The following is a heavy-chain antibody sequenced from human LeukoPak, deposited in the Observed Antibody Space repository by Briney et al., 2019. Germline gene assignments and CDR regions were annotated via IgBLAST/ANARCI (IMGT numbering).Heavy chain of an antibody. CDR1: GGSITSGAYY. D-gene: IGHD5-18*01. J-gene: IGHJ4*02. V-gene: IGHV4-31*03. Sequence: SQTLSLTCTVSGGSITSGAYYWSWLRQRPGKGLEWIGYIYYSGSTYYNPSLKSRVTISVDTSKNQFSLKLSSVTAADTAVYYCARTTMVTPFDSWGQGTLVTVSS. CDR2: IYYSGST. CDR3: ARTTMVTPFDS.